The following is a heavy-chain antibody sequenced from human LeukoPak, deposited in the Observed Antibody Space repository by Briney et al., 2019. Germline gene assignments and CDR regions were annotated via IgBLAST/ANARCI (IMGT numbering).Heavy chain of an antibody. Sequence: ASVKVSCKVSGYTLTELSMHWVRHAPGKGLELMGGFDPEDGETIYAQKFQGRVTMTEDTSTDTAYMELSSLRSEDTAVYYCATCYGSGFYYYYGMDVWGQGTTVTVSS. V-gene: IGHV1-24*01. CDR2: FDPEDGET. D-gene: IGHD3-10*01. CDR1: GYTLTELS. J-gene: IGHJ6*02. CDR3: ATCYGSGFYYYYGMDV.